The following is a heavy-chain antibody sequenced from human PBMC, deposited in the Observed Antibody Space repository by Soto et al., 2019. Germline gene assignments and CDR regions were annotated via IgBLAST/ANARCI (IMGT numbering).Heavy chain of an antibody. CDR2: INPSGGST. Sequence: ASVKVSCKASGYTFTSYYMHWVRQAPGQGLEWMGIINPSGGSTSYAQKFQGRVTMTRDTSTSTVYMELSSLRSEDTAVYYCARDKSSGQWLLYYFDYWGQGTLVTVSS. CDR1: GYTFTSYY. J-gene: IGHJ4*02. V-gene: IGHV1-46*01. D-gene: IGHD6-19*01. CDR3: ARDKSSGQWLLYYFDY.